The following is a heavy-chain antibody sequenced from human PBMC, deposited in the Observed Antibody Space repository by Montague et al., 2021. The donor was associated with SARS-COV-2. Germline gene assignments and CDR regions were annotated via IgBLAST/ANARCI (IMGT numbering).Heavy chain of an antibody. J-gene: IGHJ5*02. D-gene: IGHD3-16*02. Sequence: SETLSLTCTVSGDSVDSDCWSWVRQPPGKGLDWIGTVSYSGSTNYNPSLTSRVTMPVDTSKNQFSLELRSVTAADTAVYYCARLGFVELWLNLGWFDPWGQGTLVTVSS. CDR3: ARLGFVELWLNLGWFDP. CDR1: GDSVDSDC. CDR2: VSYSGST. V-gene: IGHV4-59*08.